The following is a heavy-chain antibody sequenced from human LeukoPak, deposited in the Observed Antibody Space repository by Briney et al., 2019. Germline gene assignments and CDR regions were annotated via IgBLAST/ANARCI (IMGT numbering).Heavy chain of an antibody. Sequence: ASVKVSCKASGDTFSSYYMHWVRQAPGQGLEWMGIINPSGGSTTYAQKFQGRVTMTRDTSTSTVYMELSSLRSEDTAVYYCASGGVLRFLEHLDYWGQGTLVTVSS. CDR3: ASGGVLRFLEHLDY. D-gene: IGHD3-3*01. CDR2: INPSGGST. V-gene: IGHV1-46*01. J-gene: IGHJ4*02. CDR1: GDTFSSYY.